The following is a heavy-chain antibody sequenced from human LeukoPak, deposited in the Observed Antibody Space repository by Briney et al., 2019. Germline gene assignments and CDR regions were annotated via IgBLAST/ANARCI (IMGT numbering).Heavy chain of an antibody. CDR1: GFTFSDYY. CDR3: ARGGSYSLFDY. J-gene: IGHJ4*02. CDR2: ISSSSSYT. D-gene: IGHD1-26*01. Sequence: GGSLRLSCAASGFTFSDYYMSWIRQAPGKGLEWVSYISSSSSYTNYADSVKGRFAISRDNAKNSLYLQMNSLRAEDTAVYYCARGGSYSLFDYGGQGTLVTVSS. V-gene: IGHV3-11*06.